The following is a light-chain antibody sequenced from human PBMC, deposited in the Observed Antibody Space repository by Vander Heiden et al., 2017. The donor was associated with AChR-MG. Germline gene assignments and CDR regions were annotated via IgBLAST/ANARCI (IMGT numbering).Light chain of an antibody. J-gene: IGKJ2*01. Sequence: EIVLTQSPATLSLSPGERATLSCRASQSVSSYLAWYQQKPGQAPRLLIYDASNRATGIPARFSGSGSGTDFTLTISSLEPEDFAVYYCQQLNYWPPEYTFGQGTKLEI. CDR3: QQLNYWPPEYT. CDR1: QSVSSY. CDR2: DAS. V-gene: IGKV3-11*01.